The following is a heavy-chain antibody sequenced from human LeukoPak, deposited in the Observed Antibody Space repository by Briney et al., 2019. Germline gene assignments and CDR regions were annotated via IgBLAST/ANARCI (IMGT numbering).Heavy chain of an antibody. CDR3: GRGRGKDDY. CDR2: IDPSDSYT. Sequence: GESLRISCKGSGYSFTSYWISWVRQMPGKGPEWLGRIDPSDSYTNYSPSFQGHVTISADKSISTAYLQWSSLKASDTAMYLCGRGRGKDDYWGQGTLVTVSS. J-gene: IGHJ4*02. V-gene: IGHV5-10-1*01. CDR1: GYSFTSYW. D-gene: IGHD3-16*01.